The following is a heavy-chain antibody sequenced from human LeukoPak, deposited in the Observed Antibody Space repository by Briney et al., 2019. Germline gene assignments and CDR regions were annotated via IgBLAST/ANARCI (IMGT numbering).Heavy chain of an antibody. V-gene: IGHV1-2*02. CDR3: ARGRSGELSLFDY. Sequence: ASVTVSCKASGYTFTGYYMHWVRQAPGQGLEWMGWINPNSGGTNYAQKFQGRVTMTRDTSISTAYMELSRLRSDDTAVYYCARGRSGELSLFDYWGQGTLVTVSS. D-gene: IGHD3-16*02. CDR2: INPNSGGT. J-gene: IGHJ4*02. CDR1: GYTFTGYY.